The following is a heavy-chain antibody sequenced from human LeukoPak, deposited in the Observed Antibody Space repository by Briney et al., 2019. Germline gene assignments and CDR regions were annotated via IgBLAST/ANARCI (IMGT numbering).Heavy chain of an antibody. CDR1: GGSISSYY. V-gene: IGHV4-4*07. CDR3: AREGIYYEIDY. Sequence: PSETLSLTCTVSGGSISSYYWSWIRQLAGKGLEWIGRIYTSGSTNYNPSLKSRVTMSVDTSKNQFSPKLSSVTAADTAVYYCAREGIYYEIDYWGQGTLVTVSS. J-gene: IGHJ4*02. D-gene: IGHD1-26*01. CDR2: IYTSGST.